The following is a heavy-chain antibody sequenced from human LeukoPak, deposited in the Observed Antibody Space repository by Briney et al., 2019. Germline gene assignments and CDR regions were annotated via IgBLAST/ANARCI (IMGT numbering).Heavy chain of an antibody. CDR3: AKVEMATSPGGIDY. CDR1: GFTFSNYG. CDR2: IRYDGSNK. D-gene: IGHD5-24*01. V-gene: IGHV3-30*02. Sequence: GGSLRLSCAASGFTFSNYGMHWVRQAPGKGLEWVTFIRYDGSNKYYADSVKGRVTISRDNSKNTLYLQMNSLRVEDTAMYYCAKVEMATSPGGIDYWGQGTLVTVSS. J-gene: IGHJ4*02.